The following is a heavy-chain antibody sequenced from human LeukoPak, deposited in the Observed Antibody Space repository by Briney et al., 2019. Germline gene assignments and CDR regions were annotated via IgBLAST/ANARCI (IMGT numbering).Heavy chain of an antibody. Sequence: PSETLSLTGTVSGASMSDFYWSWIRQPPGKGLEWIGYIYYTGSTNYNPSLKSRVNMSVDTSKNQISLKLSSVSAADAAVYYCVRRVRYFGQNDYGGQGPRVRV. CDR2: IYYTGST. CDR3: VRRVRYFGQNDY. J-gene: IGHJ4*02. V-gene: IGHV4-59*08. D-gene: IGHD3-9*01. CDR1: GASMSDFY.